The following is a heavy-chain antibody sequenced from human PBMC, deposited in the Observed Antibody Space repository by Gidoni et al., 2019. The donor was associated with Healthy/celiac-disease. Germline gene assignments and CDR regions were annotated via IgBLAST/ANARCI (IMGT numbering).Heavy chain of an antibody. CDR3: AKDRDSSGFGLLFDY. V-gene: IGHV3-30*18. CDR2: ISYDGSNK. CDR1: GFTFSSYG. Sequence: QVQLVESGGGVVQPGRSLRLSCAASGFTFSSYGMHWVRQAPGKGLEWVAVISYDGSNKYYADSVKGRFTISRDNSKNTLYLQMNSLRAEDTAVYYCAKDRDSSGFGLLFDYWGQGTLVTVSS. D-gene: IGHD6-19*01. J-gene: IGHJ4*02.